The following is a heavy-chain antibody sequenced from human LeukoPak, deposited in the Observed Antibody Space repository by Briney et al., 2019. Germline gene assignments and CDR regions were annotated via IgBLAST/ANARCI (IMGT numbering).Heavy chain of an antibody. D-gene: IGHD3-22*01. V-gene: IGHV1-2*02. Sequence: GASVKVSCKASGYTFTGYYMHWVRQAPGQGLEWMGWINPNSGGTNYAQKFQGRVTMTRDTSISTAYMELSRLRSDDTAVYYCARDFPSGEYYDSSGLDGYWGQGTLVTVSS. CDR2: INPNSGGT. J-gene: IGHJ4*02. CDR3: ARDFPSGEYYDSSGLDGY. CDR1: GYTFTGYY.